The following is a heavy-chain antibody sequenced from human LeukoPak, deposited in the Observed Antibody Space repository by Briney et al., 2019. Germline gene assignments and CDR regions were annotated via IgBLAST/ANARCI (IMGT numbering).Heavy chain of an antibody. Sequence: SETLSLTCAVYGGSFSGYYWSWIRQPPGKGLEWIGSIYYSGSTYYNPSLKSRVTISVDTSKNQFSLKLSSVTAADTAVYYCARDRHSSGWPYYFDYWGQGTLVTVSS. D-gene: IGHD6-19*01. CDR2: IYYSGST. J-gene: IGHJ4*02. V-gene: IGHV4-34*01. CDR1: GGSFSGYY. CDR3: ARDRHSSGWPYYFDY.